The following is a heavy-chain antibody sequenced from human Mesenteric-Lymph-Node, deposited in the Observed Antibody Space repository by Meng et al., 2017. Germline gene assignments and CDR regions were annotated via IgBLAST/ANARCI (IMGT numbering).Heavy chain of an antibody. V-gene: IGHV3-30*04. D-gene: IGHD4-17*01. CDR2: ISYDGSNK. CDR1: GFTVSSYA. Sequence: GQAVEAGGGGAQPGRSLKLSCAASGFTVSSYAMHWVRQAPGKGLEWVAVISYDGSNKYYADSVKGRFTISRDNSKNTLYLQMNSLRAEDTAVYYCAREPLHDYGDLEYFQHWGQGTLVTVSS. CDR3: AREPLHDYGDLEYFQH. J-gene: IGHJ1*01.